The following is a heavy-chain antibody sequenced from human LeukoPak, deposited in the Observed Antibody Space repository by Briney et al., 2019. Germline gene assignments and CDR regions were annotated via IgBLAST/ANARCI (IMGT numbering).Heavy chain of an antibody. V-gene: IGHV5-51*01. CDR1: GYTFTSYC. CDR2: IYPGDSDT. Sequence: GESLKISCKASGYTFTSYCIGWVRQLPGRGLEWMGIIYPGDSDTKYSPSFQGQVTISADKSISTAYLQWSSLKASDTAMYYCARHHSGSYYYDWYFDLWGRGTLVTVSS. D-gene: IGHD1-26*01. J-gene: IGHJ2*01. CDR3: ARHHSGSYYYDWYFDL.